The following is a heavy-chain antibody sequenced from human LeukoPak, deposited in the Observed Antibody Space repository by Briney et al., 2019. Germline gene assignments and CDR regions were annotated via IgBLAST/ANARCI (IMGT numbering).Heavy chain of an antibody. J-gene: IGHJ4*02. CDR1: GGSISSFY. D-gene: IGHD6-19*01. V-gene: IGHV4-59*08. Sequence: SETLSLTCSVSGGSISSFYWSWIRQPPGKGLEWIGYIYNSGSSRYNPSLRSRVTISVDTSKNQFSLNLSSVTAADTAVYYCARRTYSSGWDWGQGNLVTVSS. CDR2: IYNSGSS. CDR3: ARRTYSSGWD.